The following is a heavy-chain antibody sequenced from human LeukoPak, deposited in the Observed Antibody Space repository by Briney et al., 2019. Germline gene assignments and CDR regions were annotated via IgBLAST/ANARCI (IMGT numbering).Heavy chain of an antibody. J-gene: IGHJ4*02. CDR2: IKSKTDGGTT. D-gene: IGHD3-10*01. CDR3: TTEYRSSAVRGQEPPFDY. CDR1: GFTFSNAW. V-gene: IGHV3-15*01. Sequence: SGGSLRLSCAASGFTFSNAWMSWVRQAPGKGLEWVGRIKSKTDGGTTDYAAPVKGRFTISRDDSKNTLYLQMNSLKTEDTAVYYCTTEYRSSAVRGQEPPFDYWGQGTLVTVSS.